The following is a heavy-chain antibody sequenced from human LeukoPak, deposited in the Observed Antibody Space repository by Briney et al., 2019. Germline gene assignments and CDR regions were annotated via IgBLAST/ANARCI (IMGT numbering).Heavy chain of an antibody. Sequence: GASVKVSCKASGYTFTGYYMHWVRQAPGQGLEWMGGIIPIFGTANYAQKFQGRVTITADESTSTAYMELSSLRSEDTAVYYCARDSKMEAAYYYYGMDVWGQGTTVTVSS. CDR3: ARDSKMEAAYYYYGMDV. D-gene: IGHD5-24*01. V-gene: IGHV1-69*13. J-gene: IGHJ6*02. CDR1: GYTFTGYY. CDR2: IIPIFGTA.